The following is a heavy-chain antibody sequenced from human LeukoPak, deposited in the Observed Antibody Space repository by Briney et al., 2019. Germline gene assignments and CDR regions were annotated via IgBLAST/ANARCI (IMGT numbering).Heavy chain of an antibody. CDR2: IYYSGST. CDR3: ASVSGYPPYFDY. Sequence: PSENLSLTCTVSGGSISSYYWSWIRQPPGKGLEWIGYIYYSGSTNYNPSLKSRVTISVDTSKNQFSLKLSSVTAADTAVYYCASVSGYPPYFDYWGQGTLVTVSS. V-gene: IGHV4-59*01. CDR1: GGSISSYY. J-gene: IGHJ4*02. D-gene: IGHD5-12*01.